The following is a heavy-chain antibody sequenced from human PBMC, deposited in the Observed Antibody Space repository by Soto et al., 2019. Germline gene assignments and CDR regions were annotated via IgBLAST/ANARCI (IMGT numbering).Heavy chain of an antibody. CDR3: ARDYCSGGSCYYFDY. CDR1: GFTFSSYG. V-gene: IGHV3-33*01. D-gene: IGHD2-15*01. J-gene: IGHJ4*02. CDR2: IWYDGSNK. Sequence: GGSLRLSCAASGFTFSSYGMHWVRQAPGKGLEWVAVIWYDGSNKYYADSVKGRSTISRDNSKNTLYLQMNSLRAEDTAVYYCARDYCSGGSCYYFDYWGQGTLVTVSS.